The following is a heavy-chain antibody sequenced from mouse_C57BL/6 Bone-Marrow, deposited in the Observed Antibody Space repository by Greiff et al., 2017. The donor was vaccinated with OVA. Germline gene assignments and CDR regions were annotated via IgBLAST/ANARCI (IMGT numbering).Heavy chain of an antibody. CDR2: IDPSDSYT. CDR3: ARITTVYAMDY. V-gene: IGHV1-69*01. Sequence: QVQLQQPGAELVMPGASVKLSCKASGYTFTSYWMHWVKQRPGQGLEWIGEIDPSDSYTNYNQKFKGKSTLTVDKSSSTAYMQLSSLTSEDSAVYYCARITTVYAMDYWGQGTSVTGSS. CDR1: GYTFTSYW. J-gene: IGHJ4*01. D-gene: IGHD1-1*01.